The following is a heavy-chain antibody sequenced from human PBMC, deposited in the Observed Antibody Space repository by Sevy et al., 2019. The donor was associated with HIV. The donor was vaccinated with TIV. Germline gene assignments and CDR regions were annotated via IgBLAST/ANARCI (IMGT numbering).Heavy chain of an antibody. Sequence: SETLSLTCTVSGGSISSSSYYWGWIRQPPGKGLEWIGSIYYSGSTYYNPSLKSRVTISVDTSKNQFSLKLSSVTAADTAVYYCASQPDSITGTSTHWGQGTLVTVSS. J-gene: IGHJ4*02. CDR2: IYYSGST. CDR3: ASQPDSITGTSTH. V-gene: IGHV4-39*01. CDR1: GGSISSSSYY. D-gene: IGHD1-20*01.